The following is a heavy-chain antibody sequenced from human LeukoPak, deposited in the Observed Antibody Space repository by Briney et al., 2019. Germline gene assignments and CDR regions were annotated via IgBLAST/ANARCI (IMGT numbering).Heavy chain of an antibody. D-gene: IGHD3-10*01. Sequence: GGSLRLSCAASGFTFSSYGMHWVRQAPGKGLEWVAVISYDGSNKYYADSVKGRFTISRDNSKTTLYLQMNSLRAEDTAVYYCAKDLVYGSGSFDYWGQGTLVTVSS. CDR2: ISYDGSNK. J-gene: IGHJ4*02. V-gene: IGHV3-30*18. CDR1: GFTFSSYG. CDR3: AKDLVYGSGSFDY.